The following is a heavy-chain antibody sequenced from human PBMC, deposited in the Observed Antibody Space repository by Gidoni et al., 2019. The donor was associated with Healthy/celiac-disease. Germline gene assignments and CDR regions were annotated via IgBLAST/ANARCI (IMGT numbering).Heavy chain of an antibody. CDR2: ISYDGSNK. V-gene: IGHV3-30-3*01. Sequence: QVQLVESGGGVVQPGRSLRLSCAAAGGTVSSYAMHWVRQAPGKGLEWVAVISYDGSNKYYADSVKGRFTISRDNSKNTLYLQMNSLRAEDTAVYYCAGSDYYDSSGYLGYWGQGTLVTVSS. D-gene: IGHD3-22*01. J-gene: IGHJ4*02. CDR1: GGTVSSYA. CDR3: AGSDYYDSSGYLGY.